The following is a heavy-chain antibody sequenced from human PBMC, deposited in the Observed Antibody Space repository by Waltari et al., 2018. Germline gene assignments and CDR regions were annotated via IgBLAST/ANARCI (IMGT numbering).Heavy chain of an antibody. CDR3: ARAYCSSTSCYSYYFDY. CDR1: GGSISSYY. V-gene: IGHV4-4*07. CDR2: IYTSGST. J-gene: IGHJ4*02. Sequence: QVQLQESGPGLVKPSETLSLTCTVSGGSISSYYWSWIRQPAGKGLEWIGRIYTSGSTNYNPSLKSRVTMSVDTSKNQFSLKLSSVTAADTAVYYCARAYCSSTSCYSYYFDYWGQGTLVTVSS. D-gene: IGHD2-2*01.